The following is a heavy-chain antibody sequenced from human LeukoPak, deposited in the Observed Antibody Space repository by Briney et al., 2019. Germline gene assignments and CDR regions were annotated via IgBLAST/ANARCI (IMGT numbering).Heavy chain of an antibody. CDR3: ARRGDGYNLNFDY. V-gene: IGHV5-51*01. Sequence: PGESLKISCKGTGYTFTSYWSGWVRQMPGKGLEWMGTIYPGDSVTRYSPSFQGQVTISADKSISTAYLQWSSLKASDTAMYYCARRGDGYNLNFDYWGQGTLVTVSS. J-gene: IGHJ4*02. CDR2: IYPGDSVT. CDR1: GYTFTSYW. D-gene: IGHD5-24*01.